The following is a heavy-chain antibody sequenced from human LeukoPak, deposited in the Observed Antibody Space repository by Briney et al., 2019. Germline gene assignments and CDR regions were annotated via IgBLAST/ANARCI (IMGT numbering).Heavy chain of an antibody. CDR3: AKAPYSSTSYYFDY. V-gene: IGHV3-53*05. Sequence: PGGSLRLSCAASGFTVSSNYMSWVRQAPGKGLEWVSVIYSGGSTYYADSVKGRFTISRDNSKNSLYLQMNSLRAEDTALYYCAKAPYSSTSYYFDYWGQGTLVTVSS. J-gene: IGHJ4*02. CDR1: GFTVSSNY. D-gene: IGHD6-13*01. CDR2: IYSGGST.